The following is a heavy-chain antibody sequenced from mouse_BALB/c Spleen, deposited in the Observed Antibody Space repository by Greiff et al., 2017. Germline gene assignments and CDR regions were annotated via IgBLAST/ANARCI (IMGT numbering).Heavy chain of an antibody. J-gene: IGHJ4*01. Sequence: EVHLVESGGGLVQPGGSLKLSCAASGFTFSSYTMSWVRQTPEKRLEWVAYISNGGGSTYYPDTVKGRFTISRDNAKNTLYLQMSSLKSEDTAMYYCARHAYYVTTSAMDYWGQGTSVTVSS. CDR3: ARHAYYVTTSAMDY. V-gene: IGHV5-12-2*01. CDR1: GFTFSSYT. CDR2: ISNGGGST. D-gene: IGHD2-10*01.